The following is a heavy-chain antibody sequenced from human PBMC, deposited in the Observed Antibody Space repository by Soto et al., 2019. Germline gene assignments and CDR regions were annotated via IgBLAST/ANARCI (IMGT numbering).Heavy chain of an antibody. Sequence: ASVKVSCKASGYTFTGYYMHWVRQAPGQGLEWMGWISAYNGNTNYAQKLQGRVTMTTDTSTSTAYMELRSLRSDDTAVYYCARDRRFGELLGPWGQGTLVTVSS. CDR1: GYTFTGYY. V-gene: IGHV1-18*04. J-gene: IGHJ5*02. CDR3: ARDRRFGELLGP. D-gene: IGHD3-10*01. CDR2: ISAYNGNT.